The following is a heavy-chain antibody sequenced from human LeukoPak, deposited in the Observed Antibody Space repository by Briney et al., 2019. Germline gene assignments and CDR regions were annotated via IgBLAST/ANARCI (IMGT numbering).Heavy chain of an antibody. D-gene: IGHD5-18*01. CDR3: AKDRGYSSFYGMDV. CDR1: GFTFSSYA. V-gene: IGHV3-23*01. CDR2: ISGSRGTT. J-gene: IGHJ6*02. Sequence: RTGGSLRLSCAASGFTFSSYAMRWGRQAPGKGLEWVSGISGSRGTTYYADSVKGRFTMSRDMAKKTLYLKMSSLRAEDTAIYYCAKDRGYSSFYGMDVWGQGTTVIVSS.